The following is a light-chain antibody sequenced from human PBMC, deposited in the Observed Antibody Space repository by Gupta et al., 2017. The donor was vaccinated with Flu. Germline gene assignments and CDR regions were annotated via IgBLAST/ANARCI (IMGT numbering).Light chain of an antibody. CDR2: AAS. J-gene: IGKJ3*01. CDR3: QLSDNNPLLT. Sequence: SSLSASVGDRVTITCRASQSIRSYLNWYKHKPGKAPKLLIYAASSWQSGVPSRFSGSGYGTDFTLTISSRQPEDIATYYCQLSDNNPLLTFGHGTKVDI. CDR1: QSIRSY. V-gene: IGKV1-39*01.